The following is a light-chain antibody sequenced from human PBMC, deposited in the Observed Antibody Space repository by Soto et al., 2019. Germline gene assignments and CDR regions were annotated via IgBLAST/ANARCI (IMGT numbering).Light chain of an antibody. CDR3: AAWDDSLNAYV. V-gene: IGLV1-44*01. CDR1: SSNIGSNT. CDR2: SHN. J-gene: IGLJ1*01. Sequence: QSVLTQPPSASGTRGQRVTISCSGSSSNIGSNTVNWYQQLPGTAPKLLIYSHNQRPSGVPDRFSGSKSGTSASLAISGLQSEDEADYSCAAWDDSLNAYVFGTGTKVSVL.